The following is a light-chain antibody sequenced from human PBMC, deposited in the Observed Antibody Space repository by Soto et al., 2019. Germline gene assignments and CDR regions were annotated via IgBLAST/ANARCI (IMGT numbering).Light chain of an antibody. CDR2: QVT. CDR3: TSYSSSDIFYV. CDR1: SSDIGGYYY. V-gene: IGLV2-14*01. J-gene: IGLJ1*01. Sequence: QSALTQPASVSGSPRQSITISCTGTSSDIGGYYYVSWYQHHPGKAPKLLIYQVTNRPSRVSNRFSGSKSGNTASLTISGLQADDEADYYCTSYSSSDIFYVFGTGTKVTVL.